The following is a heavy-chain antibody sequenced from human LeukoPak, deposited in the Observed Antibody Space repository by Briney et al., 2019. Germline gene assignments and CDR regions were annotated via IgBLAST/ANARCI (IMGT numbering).Heavy chain of an antibody. Sequence: PSETLSLTCAVYGGSFSGYYWSWIRQPPGKGLEWIGEINHSGSTNYNPSLKSRVTISVDTSKNQFFLKLSSVTAADTAVYYCARGPMVAQPLDYWGQGTLVTVSS. CDR3: ARGPMVAQPLDY. V-gene: IGHV4-34*01. D-gene: IGHD2-15*01. CDR2: INHSGST. CDR1: GGSFSGYY. J-gene: IGHJ4*02.